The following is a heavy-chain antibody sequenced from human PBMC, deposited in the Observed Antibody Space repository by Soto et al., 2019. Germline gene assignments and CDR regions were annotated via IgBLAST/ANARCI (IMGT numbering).Heavy chain of an antibody. J-gene: IGHJ3*02. CDR1: GFPFSAFS. V-gene: IGHV3-48*02. D-gene: IGHD2-15*01. CDR2: ISSSGGTI. Sequence: GGSLRLSCASSGFPFSAFSMNWVRQAPGKGLEWVAYISSSGGTIYYADSVKGRFAISRDNAKTSLYLQMDSLRDEDTAVYYCAREGGRHCSPSRCYNAFDIWGQGTTVTVSS. CDR3: AREGGRHCSPSRCYNAFDI.